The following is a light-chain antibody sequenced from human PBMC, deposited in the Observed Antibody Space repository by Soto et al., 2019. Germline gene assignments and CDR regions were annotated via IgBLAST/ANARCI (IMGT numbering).Light chain of an antibody. CDR2: GAS. CDR3: QQYNNGPPVT. J-gene: IGKJ3*01. CDR1: QSVSSN. V-gene: IGKV3-15*01. Sequence: EIVMTQSPATLSVSPGERATLSCRASQSVSSNLAWYQQKPGQAPRLLIYGASTRATGIPARFSGSGSGTEFTLTISSLQSEDFAVYYCQQYNNGPPVTFGPGTKVDI.